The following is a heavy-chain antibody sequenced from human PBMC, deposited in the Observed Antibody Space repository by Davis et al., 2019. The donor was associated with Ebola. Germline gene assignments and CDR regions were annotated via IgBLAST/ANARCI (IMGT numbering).Heavy chain of an antibody. CDR3: ARDSRVSRRDGYNTNYSFDY. D-gene: IGHD5-24*01. CDR1: GGSISSSNW. V-gene: IGHV4-4*02. CDR2: IYHSGST. Sequence: PSETLSLTCTVSGGSISSSNWWSWVRQPPGKGLEWIGEIYHSGSTNYNPSLKSRVTISVDKSKNQFSLKLSSVTAADTAVYYCARDSRVSRRDGYNTNYSFDYWGQGTLVTVSS. J-gene: IGHJ4*02.